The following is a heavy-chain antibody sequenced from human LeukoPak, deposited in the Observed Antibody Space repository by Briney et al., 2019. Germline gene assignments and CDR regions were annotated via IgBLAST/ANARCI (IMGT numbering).Heavy chain of an antibody. D-gene: IGHD5-12*01. J-gene: IGHJ4*02. V-gene: IGHV3-30*04. CDR1: GFTFNTYT. CDR3: AREGVASGNDY. CDR2: ISYDGTNE. Sequence: GGSLRLSCAASGFTFNTYTMNWVRQAPGKGLEWVALISYDGTNEYYADSVKGRFTISRDNSKNTLYLQMNSLRAEDTAVYYCAREGVASGNDYWGQGTLVTVSS.